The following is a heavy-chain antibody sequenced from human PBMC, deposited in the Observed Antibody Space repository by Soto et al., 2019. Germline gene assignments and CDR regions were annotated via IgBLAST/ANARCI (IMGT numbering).Heavy chain of an antibody. CDR2: ISAGGGST. CDR3: AHPRGYGVFDAYDI. J-gene: IGHJ3*02. CDR1: GFTFSSCA. V-gene: IGHV3-23*01. Sequence: GGSLRLSCAASGFTFSSCAMSWVRQAPGKGLEWASAISAGGGSTYYADSVKGRFTISRDNSINTLYLQMNSLRTEDTAVYYCAHPRGYGVFDAYDIWGQGAMVTVSS. D-gene: IGHD4-17*01.